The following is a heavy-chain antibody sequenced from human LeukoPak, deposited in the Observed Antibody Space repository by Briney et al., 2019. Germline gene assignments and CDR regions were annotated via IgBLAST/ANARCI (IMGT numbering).Heavy chain of an antibody. D-gene: IGHD1-20*01. J-gene: IGHJ4*02. V-gene: IGHV3-30*18. CDR2: ISYDGSSK. CDR1: GFSFSSYG. Sequence: GRSLRLSCAASGFSFSSYGMHWVRQAPGKGLEWVAVISYDGSSKYYADSVKGRFTLSRDNSKNTLYLQMNSLRAEDTALYYCAKDVKYNWNYIDYWGQGTLVTVSS. CDR3: AKDVKYNWNYIDY.